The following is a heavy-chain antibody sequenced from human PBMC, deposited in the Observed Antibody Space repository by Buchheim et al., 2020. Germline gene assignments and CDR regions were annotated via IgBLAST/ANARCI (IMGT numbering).Heavy chain of an antibody. J-gene: IGHJ6*02. CDR1: GGSLSSSSYY. D-gene: IGHD3-10*01. CDR2: IYYSGTT. CDR3: ARERGSQNYYYYGMDV. Sequence: QLQLQESGPGLVKPAETLSLTCTVSGGSLSSSSYYWGWIRQPPGKGLEWLGSIYYSGTTNYNPSLKSRVTISLYTASMQFSLRLTSVTAADTAVYYCARERGSQNYYYYGMDVWGQGTT. V-gene: IGHV4-39*07.